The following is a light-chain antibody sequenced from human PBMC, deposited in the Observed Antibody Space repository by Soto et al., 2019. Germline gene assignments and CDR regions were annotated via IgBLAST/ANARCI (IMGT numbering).Light chain of an antibody. Sequence: DIPMTQSPSTLSASVGDRVTITCRASQSISSWLAWYQQKPGKAPKLLIYKASSLESGVPSRFSGSGYGTEFTLTISSLQPDDFATYYCQQYNSYSWTFGQGTKVEIK. CDR2: KAS. CDR1: QSISSW. CDR3: QQYNSYSWT. V-gene: IGKV1-5*03. J-gene: IGKJ1*01.